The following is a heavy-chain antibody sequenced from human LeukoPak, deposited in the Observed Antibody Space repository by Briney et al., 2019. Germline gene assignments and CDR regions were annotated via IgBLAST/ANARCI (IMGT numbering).Heavy chain of an antibody. CDR3: ARDGSYYDSGSYYGWFDP. CDR1: GGSISSGSYY. Sequence: PSETLSLTCTVSGGSISSGSYYWSWIRQPAGKGLEWIGRIYTSGSTNYNPSLKSRVTISGDTSKHQFSLKLSSVTAADTAVYYCARDGSYYDSGSYYGWFDPWGQGTLVTVSS. CDR2: IYTSGST. J-gene: IGHJ5*02. V-gene: IGHV4-61*02. D-gene: IGHD3-10*01.